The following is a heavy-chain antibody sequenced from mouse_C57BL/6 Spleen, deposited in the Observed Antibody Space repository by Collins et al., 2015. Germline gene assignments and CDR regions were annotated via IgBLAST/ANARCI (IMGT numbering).Heavy chain of an antibody. J-gene: IGHJ3*01. CDR3: SSRQLAY. CDR2: IYPSNGAT. CDR1: GYTFTSYW. D-gene: IGHD3-2*01. V-gene: IGHV1-53*01. Sequence: QVQLQQPGTELVKPGASVKLSCKASGYTFTSYWMHWAKQRPGQGLDWIGKIYPSNGATDYNEKFKSKATLTVDKSSSTAYMQLSSLTSEDSAVYYCSSRQLAYWGQGTLVTVSA.